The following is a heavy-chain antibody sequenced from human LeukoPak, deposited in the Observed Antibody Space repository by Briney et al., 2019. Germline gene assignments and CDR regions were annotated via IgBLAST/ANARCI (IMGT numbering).Heavy chain of an antibody. D-gene: IGHD6-19*01. CDR2: IYYSGST. V-gene: IGHV4-30-4*08. CDR1: GGSISSSSYY. Sequence: PSETLSLTCTVSGGSISSSSYYWGWIRQPPGKGLEWIGYIYYSGSTYYNPSLKSRVTISVDTSKNQFSLKLSSVTAADTAVYYCARVWDSSGWYRLRFDPWGQGTLVTVSS. J-gene: IGHJ5*02. CDR3: ARVWDSSGWYRLRFDP.